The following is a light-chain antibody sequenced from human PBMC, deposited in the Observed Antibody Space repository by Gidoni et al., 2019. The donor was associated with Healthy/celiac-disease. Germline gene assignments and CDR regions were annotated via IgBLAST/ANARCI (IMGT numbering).Light chain of an antibody. Sequence: DIQMTQSPSSLSASVGDRVTITCRASQSISSYLTWYQQKPGKAPKLLIYAASSLHSGVPSRFSGSGSGTDFTLTISSLQPGDFATYYCQQSYSTPWTFGQGTKVEIK. J-gene: IGKJ1*01. CDR3: QQSYSTPWT. V-gene: IGKV1-39*01. CDR2: AAS. CDR1: QSISSY.